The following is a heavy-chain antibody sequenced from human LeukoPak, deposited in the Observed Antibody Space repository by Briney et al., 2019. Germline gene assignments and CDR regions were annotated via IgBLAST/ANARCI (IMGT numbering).Heavy chain of an antibody. J-gene: IGHJ4*02. CDR1: GFTLSSYW. Sequence: EGSLRLSCAASGFTLSSYWMHWVRQAPGKGLVWVSRINSDGSDTIYGDSVKGRFTISRDNAKNTLYLQMDSLRAEDTAVYYCVRDLNRRVFTDYWGQGTLVTVSS. CDR3: VRDLNRRVFTDY. CDR2: INSDGSDT. V-gene: IGHV3-74*01.